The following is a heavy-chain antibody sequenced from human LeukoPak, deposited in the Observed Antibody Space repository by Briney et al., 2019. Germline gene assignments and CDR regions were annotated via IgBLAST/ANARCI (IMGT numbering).Heavy chain of an antibody. CDR1: GGTFSSYA. CDR3: SRVGGDDVPFDY. J-gene: IGHJ4*02. CDR2: IIPVLGLA. V-gene: IGHV1-69*04. D-gene: IGHD4-17*01. Sequence: SVKVSCKASGGTFSSYAISWVRQSPGQGLEWMGRIIPVLGLANYGQKFQGRVTITADKSTSTAYMELSSLRSEDTAVYYCSRVGGDDVPFDYWGQGTLVTVSS.